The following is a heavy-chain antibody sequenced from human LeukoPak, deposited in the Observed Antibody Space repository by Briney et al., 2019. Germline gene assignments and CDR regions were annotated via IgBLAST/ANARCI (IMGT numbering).Heavy chain of an antibody. J-gene: IGHJ3*02. Sequence: GASVKVSCKASGYTFTGYYMHWVRQAPGQGLEWMGWINPNSGGTNYAQKFQGWVTMTRDTSISTAYMELSRLRSDDTAVYYCARDIGLNLGIAAAGTDAFDIWGQGTMVTVSS. V-gene: IGHV1-2*04. CDR2: INPNSGGT. CDR3: ARDIGLNLGIAAAGTDAFDI. CDR1: GYTFTGYY. D-gene: IGHD6-13*01.